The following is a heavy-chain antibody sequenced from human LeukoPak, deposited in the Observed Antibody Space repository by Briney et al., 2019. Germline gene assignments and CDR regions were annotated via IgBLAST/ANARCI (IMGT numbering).Heavy chain of an antibody. CDR3: ARGACSFLDRVALSYYFDY. J-gene: IGHJ4*02. V-gene: IGHV4-34*01. CDR2: INHSGST. D-gene: IGHD2-15*01. CDR1: GGSFSGYY. Sequence: SETLSLTCAVYGGSFSGYYWSWIRQPPGKGLEWIGEINHSGSTNYNPSLKSRVTISVDTSKNQFSLKLSSVTAADTAVYYCARGACSFLDRVALSYYFDYWGQGTLVTVSS.